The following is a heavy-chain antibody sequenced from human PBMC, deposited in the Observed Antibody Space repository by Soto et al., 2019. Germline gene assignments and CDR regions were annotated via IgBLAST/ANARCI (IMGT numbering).Heavy chain of an antibody. CDR3: ASHSPPYVDGSEPRAV. D-gene: IGHD3-10*01. Sequence: PSETLSLTCTVPGGSISNSYWSWIRQSPGKGLEWIGYIYSSGSTNYNPSLKSRVTISVDTSKNQFSLKLSSLIAADTAVYYCASHSPPYVDGSEPRAVSGQGTSVTGSS. CDR1: GGSISNSY. CDR2: IYSSGST. V-gene: IGHV4-59*08. J-gene: IGHJ6*02.